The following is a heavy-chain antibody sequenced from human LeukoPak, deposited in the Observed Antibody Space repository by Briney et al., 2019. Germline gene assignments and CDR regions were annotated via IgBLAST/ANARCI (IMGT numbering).Heavy chain of an antibody. CDR2: INSDGSST. Sequence: AGGSLRLSCAASGFTFSSYWMHWLRQALGKGLVWVSRINSDGSSTRYADSVKGRFTISRDNAKNTLYLQMNSLRAEDTAVYYCARVNDILTGYYLGGAFDPWGQGTLVTVSS. CDR1: GFTFSSYW. V-gene: IGHV3-74*01. J-gene: IGHJ5*02. CDR3: ARVNDILTGYYLGGAFDP. D-gene: IGHD3-9*01.